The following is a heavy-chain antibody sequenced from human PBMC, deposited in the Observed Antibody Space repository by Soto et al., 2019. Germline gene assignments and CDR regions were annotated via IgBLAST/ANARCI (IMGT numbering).Heavy chain of an antibody. CDR1: GFTFSDYY. J-gene: IGHJ5*01. D-gene: IGHD3-9*01. CDR3: ARRRSLRYDTNWFDS. CDR2: ISSSGSTI. V-gene: IGHV3-11*01. Sequence: GGSLILSCAASGFTFSDYYMSWIRQAPGKGLEWVSYISSSGSTIYYADSVKGRFTISRDSAKNSLYLQMNSLRAEDTAVYYCARRRSLRYDTNWFDSWGQGTLVTVSS.